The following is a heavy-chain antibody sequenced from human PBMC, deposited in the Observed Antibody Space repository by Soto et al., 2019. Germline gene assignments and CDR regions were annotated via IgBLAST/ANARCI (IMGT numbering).Heavy chain of an antibody. V-gene: IGHV4-4*02. CDR3: ARDHDFWSGYPNY. D-gene: IGHD3-3*01. J-gene: IGHJ4*02. CDR2: IYHSGST. CDR1: SGSISSSNW. Sequence: SETLSLTCAVSSGSISSSNWWSWVRQPPGKGLEWIGEIYHSGSTNYNPSLKSRVTISVDTSKNQFSLKLSSVTAADTAVYYCARDHDFWSGYPNYWGQGTLVTVSS.